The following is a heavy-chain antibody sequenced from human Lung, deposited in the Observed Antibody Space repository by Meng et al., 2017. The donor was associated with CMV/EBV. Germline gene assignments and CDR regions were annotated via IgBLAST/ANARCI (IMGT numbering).Heavy chain of an antibody. V-gene: IGHV6-1*01. CDR3: ARDYYDSGAYYYIEEYYHGLDV. D-gene: IGHD3-22*01. Sequence: SXTXSLXXAISGDSVSSNSAAWNWIRQSPSRGLEWLGRTYYRSKWYDDYAMAVKSRITINPDTSKNQFSLQLNSVTPEDTAVYYCARDYYDSGAYYYIEEYYHGLDVWXQGTTVTVSS. CDR2: TYYRSKWYD. CDR1: GDSVSSNSAA. J-gene: IGHJ6*02.